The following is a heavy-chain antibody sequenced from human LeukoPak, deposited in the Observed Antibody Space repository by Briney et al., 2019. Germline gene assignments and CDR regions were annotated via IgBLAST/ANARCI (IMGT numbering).Heavy chain of an antibody. CDR1: GFTVSSNY. V-gene: IGHV3-53*01. CDR2: IYGGGST. CDR3: TRFVYGAAADETGGH. J-gene: IGHJ4*02. D-gene: IGHD6-13*01. Sequence: PGGSLRLSCAASGFTVSSNYMSWVRQAPGKGLEWVSIIYGGGSTFYADSVKGRFTISRDNSKNTLYLQMNSLKTEDTAVYYCTRFVYGAAADETGGHWGQGTLVTVSS.